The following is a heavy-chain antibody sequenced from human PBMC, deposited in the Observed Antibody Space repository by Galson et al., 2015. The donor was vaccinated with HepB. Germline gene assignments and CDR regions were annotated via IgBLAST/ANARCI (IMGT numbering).Heavy chain of an antibody. CDR2: VSGDGIST. CDR1: GFTFSRYW. J-gene: IGHJ1*01. CDR3: TREPDYYYDGSGYPEYFQH. D-gene: IGHD3-22*01. Sequence: SLRLSCAASGFTFSRYWMHWVRQAPGKGLVWVSRVSGDGISTTYADSVKGRFTISRDNAKNTLYLQMNSLRAEDTAVYYCTREPDYYYDGSGYPEYFQHWGQGTLVTISS. V-gene: IGHV3-74*03.